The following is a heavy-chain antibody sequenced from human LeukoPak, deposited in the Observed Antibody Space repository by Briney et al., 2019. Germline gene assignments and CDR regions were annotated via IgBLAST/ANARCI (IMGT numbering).Heavy chain of an antibody. CDR2: IYYSGST. CDR3: ARDVRVRYGMDV. Sequence: SETLSLTCTVSGGSISSYYWSWIRQPPGKGLEWIGYIYYSGSTNYNPSLKSRVTISVDTSKNQFSLKLSSVTAADTAVYYWARDVRVRYGMDVWGQGTTVTVSS. V-gene: IGHV4-59*01. D-gene: IGHD3-10*02. J-gene: IGHJ6*02. CDR1: GGSISSYY.